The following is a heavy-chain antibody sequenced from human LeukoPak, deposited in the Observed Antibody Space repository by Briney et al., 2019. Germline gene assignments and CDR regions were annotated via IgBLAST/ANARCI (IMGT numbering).Heavy chain of an antibody. J-gene: IGHJ5*02. V-gene: IGHV3-7*01. Sequence: GGSLRLSCTASGFSFNSSWMGWVRQAPGKGLEWVANIKPDGTEMLFVDSVRGRFTISRDNAKNSLYLQMNSLRAEDTAVYYCARLLGYGWFDPWGQGTLVSVSS. CDR1: GFSFNSSW. CDR2: IKPDGTEM. D-gene: IGHD5-12*01. CDR3: ARLLGYGWFDP.